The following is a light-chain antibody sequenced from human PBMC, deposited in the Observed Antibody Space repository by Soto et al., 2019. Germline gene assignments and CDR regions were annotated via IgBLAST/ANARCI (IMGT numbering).Light chain of an antibody. CDR3: QQYYSYPT. J-gene: IGKJ1*01. CDR1: QGISSY. Sequence: IQMTQSPSTLSASTVDRVTITCRASQGISSYLAWYQQKPGKAPKLLIYAASTLQSGVPSRFSGSGSGTDFTLTISCLQSEDFATYYCQQYYSYPTFGQGTKVDIK. V-gene: IGKV1-8*01. CDR2: AAS.